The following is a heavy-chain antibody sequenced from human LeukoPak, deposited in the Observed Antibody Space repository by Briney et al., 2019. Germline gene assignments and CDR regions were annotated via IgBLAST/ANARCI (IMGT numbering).Heavy chain of an antibody. CDR3: ARVDSPVVITYQSDY. CDR2: IWYDGSNK. CDR1: GFTFSSYG. V-gene: IGHV3-33*01. J-gene: IGHJ4*02. D-gene: IGHD3-22*01. Sequence: PGRSLRLSCAASGFTFSSYGMHWARQAPGKGLEWVAVIWYDGSNKYYADSVKGRFTISRDNSKNTLYLQMNSLRAEDTAVYYCARVDSPVVITYQSDYWGQGTLVTVSS.